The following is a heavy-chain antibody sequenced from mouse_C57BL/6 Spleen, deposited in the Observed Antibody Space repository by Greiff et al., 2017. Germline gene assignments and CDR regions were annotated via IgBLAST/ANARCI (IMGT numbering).Heavy chain of an antibody. CDR2: IGPEDGET. J-gene: IGHJ2*01. CDR3: ARLGRRGYYLDD. CDR1: GFNIKDYY. Sequence: EVQVVESGAELVKPGASVKLSCTASGFNIKDYYMHWVKQRTEQGLEWIGRIGPEDGETKYAPKFQGKATITADTSSNTAYLQLSSLTSEDTAVYYCARLGRRGYYLDDWGQGTTLTVSS. D-gene: IGHD4-1*01. V-gene: IGHV14-2*01.